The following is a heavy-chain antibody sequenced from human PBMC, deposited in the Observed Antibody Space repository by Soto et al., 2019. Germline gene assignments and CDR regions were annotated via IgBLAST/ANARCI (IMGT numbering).Heavy chain of an antibody. D-gene: IGHD6-6*01. Sequence: QVQLVQSGAEVKKPGSSVKVSCKASGGTFSSYAISWVRQAPGQGLEWMGGIIPIFGTANYAQKFQGRVTITADESSCTAYMGLSSLRSEYTAVYYCARVVPVLTSFHYLYFDLWGRGTLVTVSS. V-gene: IGHV1-69*12. J-gene: IGHJ2*01. CDR1: GGTFSSYA. CDR3: ARVVPVLTSFHYLYFDL. CDR2: IIPIFGTA.